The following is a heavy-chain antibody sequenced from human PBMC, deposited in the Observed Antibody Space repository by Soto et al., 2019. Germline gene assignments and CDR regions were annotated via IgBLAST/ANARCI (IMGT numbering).Heavy chain of an antibody. CDR3: AFAPGIAVHKLTDYYYYGMDV. D-gene: IGHD6-13*01. J-gene: IGHJ6*02. Sequence: GASVKVSCKASGGTFISYAISWVRQAPGQGLEWMGGIIPIFGTANYAQKFQGRVTITADKSTSTAYMELSSLRSEDTAVYYCAFAPGIAVHKLTDYYYYGMDVCGQRPTVTVS. CDR1: GGTFISYA. V-gene: IGHV1-69*06. CDR2: IIPIFGTA.